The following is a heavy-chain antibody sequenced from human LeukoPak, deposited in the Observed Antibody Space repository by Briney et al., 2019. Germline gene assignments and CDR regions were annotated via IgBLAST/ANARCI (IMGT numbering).Heavy chain of an antibody. CDR2: INHSGGT. CDR3: ARGREWHYFGSGSFDY. CDR1: GGSFSGYY. J-gene: IGHJ4*02. Sequence: SETLSLTCAVYGGSFSGYYWSCIRQSPGKGLECIGEINHSGGTNYNPSLKSRVIISLDTSKNQCSLKLTSVTAADTAVYYCARGREWHYFGSGSFDYWGQGALVTVSS. D-gene: IGHD3-10*01. V-gene: IGHV4-34*01.